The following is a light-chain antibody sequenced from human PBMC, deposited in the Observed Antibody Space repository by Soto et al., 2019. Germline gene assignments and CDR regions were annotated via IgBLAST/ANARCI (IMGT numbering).Light chain of an antibody. V-gene: IGLV2-8*01. CDR1: SSDVGGYNY. J-gene: IGLJ3*02. Sequence: QSALTQPPSASGSPGQSVTISCTGTSSDVGGYNYVSWYQQHPGKAPKLMIYEVSKRPSGVPDRFSGSKSGNTASLTVSGLQAEDGADYYCSSYAGSNNWRVFGGGTQLTVL. CDR3: SSYAGSNNWRV. CDR2: EVS.